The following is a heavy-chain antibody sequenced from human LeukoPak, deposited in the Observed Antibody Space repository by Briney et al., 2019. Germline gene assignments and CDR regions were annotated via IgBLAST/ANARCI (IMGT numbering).Heavy chain of an antibody. CDR1: GFTFSDYY. J-gene: IGHJ4*02. D-gene: IGHD6-13*01. CDR3: ARVGSMAAAGTPDY. V-gene: IGHV3-11*06. Sequence: PGGSLRLSCAASGFTFSDYYMTWIRQAPGKGLEWVSYISGSGTYTNYADSVKGRFTTSRDNAKKSLYLQMNSLRAEDTAVYYCARVGSMAAAGTPDYWGQGTLVTVSS. CDR2: ISGSGTYT.